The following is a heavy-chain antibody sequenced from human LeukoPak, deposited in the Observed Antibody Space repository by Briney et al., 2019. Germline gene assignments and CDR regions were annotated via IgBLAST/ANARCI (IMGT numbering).Heavy chain of an antibody. V-gene: IGHV1-2*04. J-gene: IGHJ6*02. Sequence: ASVKVSCKASGYTFTGYYMHWVRQAPGQGLEWMGWINPNSGGTNYAQKFQGWVTMTRDTSISTAYMELSRLRSDDTAVYYCARDGGTIWLRYGMDVWGQGTTVTVSS. CDR1: GYTFTGYY. CDR2: INPNSGGT. D-gene: IGHD3-9*01. CDR3: ARDGGTIWLRYGMDV.